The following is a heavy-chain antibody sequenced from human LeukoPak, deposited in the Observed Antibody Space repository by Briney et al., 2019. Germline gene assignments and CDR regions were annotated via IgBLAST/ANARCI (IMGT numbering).Heavy chain of an antibody. Sequence: SETLSLTCSVSGDSITSYAWWSWVRQPPGKGLEWIGEIHLNGITNYNPSLKSRVTMSIDTSKNQFSLKLSSVTAADTAVYYCASYGDYVPWGQGTLVTVSS. CDR1: GDSITSYAW. CDR2: IHLNGIT. CDR3: ASYGDYVP. J-gene: IGHJ5*02. D-gene: IGHD4-17*01. V-gene: IGHV4-4*02.